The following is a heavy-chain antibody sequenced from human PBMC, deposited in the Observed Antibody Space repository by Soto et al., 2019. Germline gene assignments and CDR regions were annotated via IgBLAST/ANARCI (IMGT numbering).Heavy chain of an antibody. CDR2: IYYSGST. CDR3: ARNGLVTDFQP. D-gene: IGHD3-9*01. J-gene: IGHJ1*01. V-gene: IGHV4-31*03. Sequence: QVQLQESGPGLVKPSQTLSLTCSVSGGSISSGGYYWSWIRQHPGTGLEWIGHIYYSGSTYYNPSLKSRVTISVDTSKNQFSLKLTSVTAADTAVYYCARNGLVTDFQPWGQGTLVIVSS. CDR1: GGSISSGGYY.